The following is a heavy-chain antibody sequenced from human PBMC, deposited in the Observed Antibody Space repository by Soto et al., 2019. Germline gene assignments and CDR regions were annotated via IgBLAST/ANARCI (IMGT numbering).Heavy chain of an antibody. CDR2: ISGSGDYT. Sequence: EVQLLESGGGLVQPGGSLRLSCAASGFTFNSYAMTWVRQAPGKGLEWVSAISGSGDYTYYADTVKGRFTISRDNSKNTLYLKRSGRRAENRALYYCAKQDAVALYQMGGPSFASWGQGPLVTVPS. J-gene: IGHJ4*02. V-gene: IGHV3-23*01. CDR1: GFTFNSYA. CDR3: AKQDAVALYQMGGPSFAS. D-gene: IGHD6-19*01.